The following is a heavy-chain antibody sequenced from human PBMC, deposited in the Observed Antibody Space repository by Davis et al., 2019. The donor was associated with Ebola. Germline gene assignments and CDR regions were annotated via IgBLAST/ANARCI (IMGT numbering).Heavy chain of an antibody. D-gene: IGHD2-2*01. CDR2: ISDSGKT. CDR3: ARDLGVVVPGAALGGGLDV. V-gene: IGHV4-30-4*01. Sequence: SETLSLTCSVSGVSIGSADYYWSLIRQSPGKGLEWIGYISDSGKTYYNPSLRRRLTISLDTSKIQVSLKLTSVTAADTAVYYCARDLGVVVPGAALGGGLDVWGQGTMVTVSS. J-gene: IGHJ6*02. CDR1: GVSIGSADYY.